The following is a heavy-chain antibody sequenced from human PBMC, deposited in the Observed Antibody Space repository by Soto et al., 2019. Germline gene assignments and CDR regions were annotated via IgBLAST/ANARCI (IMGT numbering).Heavy chain of an antibody. J-gene: IGHJ4*02. CDR1: GFTFTRYS. Sequence: GGSLRLSCAASGFTFTRYSMNWVRQAPGKGLEWVSSISSTTNYIYYGDSMKGRFTISRDDAKNSLYLEMNSLRAEDTAVYYCARESEDLTSNFDYWGQGTLVTVSS. CDR2: ISSTTNYI. CDR3: ARESEDLTSNFDY. V-gene: IGHV3-21*06.